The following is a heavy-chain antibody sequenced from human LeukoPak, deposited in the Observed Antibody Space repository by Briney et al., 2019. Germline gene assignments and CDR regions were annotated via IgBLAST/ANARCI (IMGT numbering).Heavy chain of an antibody. CDR2: IKRDGREK. V-gene: IGHV3-7*01. D-gene: IGHD6-13*01. J-gene: IGHJ6*03. Sequence: GGSLRLSCAASGFTFSSYWMRWLPQAPGKGREGVANIKRDGREKYYVDSVKGRFTISRDNAKNPLYLQMNSLRAEDTAVYYCARETTARYSSSYYYYYMDVWGKGTTVTVSS. CDR1: GFTFSSYW. CDR3: ARETTARYSSSYYYYYMDV.